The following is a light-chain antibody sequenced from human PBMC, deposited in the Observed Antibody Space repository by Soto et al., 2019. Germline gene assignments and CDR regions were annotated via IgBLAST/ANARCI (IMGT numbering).Light chain of an antibody. V-gene: IGKV3-11*01. CDR2: DAS. Sequence: DIVLTQSPATLSLSPGERATLSCRASQSVTRYVAWYQQRPGQAPRLLIYDASNRATGIPARFSGSGSGTDFTLTISSLEPEDCAVYYCQQRDNWPLTFGGGTRVEIK. CDR1: QSVTRY. J-gene: IGKJ4*01. CDR3: QQRDNWPLT.